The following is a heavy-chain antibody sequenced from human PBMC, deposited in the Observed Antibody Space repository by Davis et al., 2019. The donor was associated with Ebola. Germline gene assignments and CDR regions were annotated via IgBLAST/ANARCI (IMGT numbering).Heavy chain of an antibody. D-gene: IGHD5-24*01. V-gene: IGHV1-3*01. CDR3: AREDGYNYYFDY. Sequence: ASVKVSCKASGYTFTSYAMHWVRQAPGQRLEWMGWINAGNGNTKYSQKFQGRVTITADESTSTAYMELSSVRYEDTAVYYCAREDGYNYYFDYWGQGTLVTVSS. CDR2: INAGNGNT. CDR1: GYTFTSYA. J-gene: IGHJ4*02.